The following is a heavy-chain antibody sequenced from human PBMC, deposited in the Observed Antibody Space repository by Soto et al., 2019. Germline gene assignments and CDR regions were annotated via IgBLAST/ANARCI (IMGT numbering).Heavy chain of an antibody. CDR1: GFTFSSYG. J-gene: IGHJ6*02. Sequence: PGGSLRLSCAASGFTFSSYGMHWVRQAPGRGLEWVAVISYDGSNKYYADSVKGRFTISRDNSKNTLYLQMNSLRAEDTAVYYCAKDHDYSNYYYGMDVWGQGTTVTAP. D-gene: IGHD4-4*01. V-gene: IGHV3-30*18. CDR3: AKDHDYSNYYYGMDV. CDR2: ISYDGSNK.